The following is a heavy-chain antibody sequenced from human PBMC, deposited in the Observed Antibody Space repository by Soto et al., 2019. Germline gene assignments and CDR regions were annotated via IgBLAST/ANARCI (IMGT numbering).Heavy chain of an antibody. J-gene: IGHJ6*03. CDR1: GGSISSGGYY. CDR2: IYYSGST. Sequence: SETLSLTCTVSGGSISSGGYYWSWIRQHPGKGLEWIGYIYYSGSTYYNPSLKSRVTISVDTSKNQFSLKLSSVTAADTAVYYCARDNSGYCSSTSCSTPYYYYYYMDVWGKGTTVTVSS. D-gene: IGHD2-2*02. CDR3: ARDNSGYCSSTSCSTPYYYYYYMDV. V-gene: IGHV4-31*02.